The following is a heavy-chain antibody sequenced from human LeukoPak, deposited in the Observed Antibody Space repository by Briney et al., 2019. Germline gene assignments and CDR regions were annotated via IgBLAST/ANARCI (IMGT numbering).Heavy chain of an antibody. J-gene: IGHJ4*02. V-gene: IGHV3-30*18. CDR3: AKAKLGSSGFGFGY. CDR2: ISYDGSNK. Sequence: GRSLRLSCAASGFTFSSYGMHWVRQAPGKGLEWVAVISYDGSNKYYADSVKGRFTISRDNSKNTLYLRMNSLRAEDTAVYYCAKAKLGSSGFGFGYWGQGTLVTVSS. CDR1: GFTFSSYG. D-gene: IGHD3-22*01.